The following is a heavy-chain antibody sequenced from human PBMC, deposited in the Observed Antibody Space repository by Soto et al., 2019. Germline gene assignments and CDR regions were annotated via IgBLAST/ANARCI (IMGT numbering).Heavy chain of an antibody. CDR3: ARDSTLAY. CDR2: INPSAGGT. Sequence: ASVKVSCKASGYIFTSYYMHWVRQAPGQGLEWMGIINPSAGGTSYAQKFQARVTMTRDTSTSTIYMELSSLTSEDTAVYYCARDSTLAYWGQGTLVTVSS. CDR1: GYIFTSYY. V-gene: IGHV1-46*01. J-gene: IGHJ4*02.